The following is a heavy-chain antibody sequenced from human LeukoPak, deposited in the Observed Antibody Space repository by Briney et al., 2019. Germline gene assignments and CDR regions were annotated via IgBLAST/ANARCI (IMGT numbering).Heavy chain of an antibody. CDR3: ARDFLSGSYCDY. Sequence: GGSLRLSCAASGFTFSSYSMNWVRQAPGKGLEWVSSISSSSSYIYYADSVKGRFTISRDNAKNSLYLQMNSLRAEDTAVYYCARDFLSGSYCDYLGQGTLVTVSS. CDR1: GFTFSSYS. J-gene: IGHJ4*02. CDR2: ISSSSSYI. V-gene: IGHV3-21*01. D-gene: IGHD1-26*01.